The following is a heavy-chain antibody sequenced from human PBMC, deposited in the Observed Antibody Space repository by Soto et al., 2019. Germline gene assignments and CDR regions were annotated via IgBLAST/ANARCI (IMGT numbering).Heavy chain of an antibody. Sequence: GGSLRLSCAASGFTFSSYDMHWVRQATGKGLEWVSAIGTAGDTYYPGSVKGRFTISRENAKSSLYLQMNSLRAGDTAVYYCARSPPFSGAFDIWGQGTMVTVSS. CDR2: IGTAGDT. CDR1: GFTFSSYD. V-gene: IGHV3-13*01. CDR3: ARSPPFSGAFDI. J-gene: IGHJ3*02. D-gene: IGHD5-12*01.